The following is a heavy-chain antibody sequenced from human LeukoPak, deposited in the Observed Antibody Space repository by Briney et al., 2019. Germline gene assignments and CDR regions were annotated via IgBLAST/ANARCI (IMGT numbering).Heavy chain of an antibody. J-gene: IGHJ4*02. CDR2: MNPNSGNT. V-gene: IGHV1-8*01. CDR1: GYTFTSYD. Sequence: GASVTVSCTASGYTFTSYDINWVRQATGQGLEWMGWMNPNSGNTGYAQKFQGRVTMTTDTSTSTAYMELRSLSSDDTAMYYCTRLDLSGSDYWGQGTLVTVSS. D-gene: IGHD6-19*01. CDR3: TRLDLSGSDY.